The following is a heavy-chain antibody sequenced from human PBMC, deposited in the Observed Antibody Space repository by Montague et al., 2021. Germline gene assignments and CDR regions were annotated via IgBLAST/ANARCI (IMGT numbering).Heavy chain of an antibody. V-gene: IGHV4-31*03. D-gene: IGHD2-15*01. CDR2: IYDSGST. CDR3: ARSGGYCSGGRCDTFDY. CDR1: GGSISSGGFY. J-gene: IGHJ4*02. Sequence: TLSLTCPVSGGSISSGGFYWSWIRQHPGKGPEWIGSIYDSGSTNYNPSLKSRLTLSRDTSKNQVSLRLTSVTAAETAVYYCARSGGYCSGGRCDTFDYWGQGTLVTVSS.